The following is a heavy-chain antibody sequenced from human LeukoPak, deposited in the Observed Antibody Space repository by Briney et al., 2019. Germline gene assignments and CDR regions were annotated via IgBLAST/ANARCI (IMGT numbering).Heavy chain of an antibody. CDR2: ISAYNGNT. Sequence: ASVKVSCKASVYTFTSYGISWVRQAPGQGLEWMGWISAYNGNTNYAQKLQGRVTMTTDTSTSTAYMELRSLRSDDTAVYYCARDKGSMVRGVIITEGVSVPFDYWGQGTLVTVSS. V-gene: IGHV1-18*01. CDR1: VYTFTSYG. CDR3: ARDKGSMVRGVIITEGVSVPFDY. D-gene: IGHD3-10*01. J-gene: IGHJ4*02.